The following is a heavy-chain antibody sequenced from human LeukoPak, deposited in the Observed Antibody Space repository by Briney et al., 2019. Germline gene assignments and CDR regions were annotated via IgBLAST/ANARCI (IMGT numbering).Heavy chain of an antibody. D-gene: IGHD3-10*01. V-gene: IGHV3-48*03. CDR3: AKLARYYGSGGYKG. CDR1: GFTFSSYE. Sequence: GGSLRLSCAASGFTFSSYEMNWVRQAPGKGLEWVSYISTSGGTIYYADSVKGRFTIFRDNAKNSLYLQMNSLRAEDTAVYYCAKLARYYGSGGYKGWGQGTLVTVSS. CDR2: ISTSGGTI. J-gene: IGHJ4*02.